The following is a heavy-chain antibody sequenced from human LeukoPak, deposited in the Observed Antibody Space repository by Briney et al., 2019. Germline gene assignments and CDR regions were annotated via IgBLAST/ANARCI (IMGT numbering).Heavy chain of an antibody. CDR3: AKGSRSDSWYTANDH. D-gene: IGHD6-13*01. CDR2: INNDGDKT. V-gene: IGHV3-23*01. J-gene: IGHJ4*02. Sequence: PGGSLRLSCAASGFTFSTYAMSWVRQAPGKGLERVSLINNDGDKTYYADSVKGRFTISTDNSKNTLFLQMNSLRAEDTAVYYCAKGSRSDSWYTANDHWGQGTLVTVSS. CDR1: GFTFSTYA.